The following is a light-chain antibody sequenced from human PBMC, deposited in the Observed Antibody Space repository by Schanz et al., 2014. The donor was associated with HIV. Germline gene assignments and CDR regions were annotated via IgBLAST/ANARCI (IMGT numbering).Light chain of an antibody. CDR2: GAS. CDR3: QQYSSSPRT. J-gene: IGKJ1*01. CDR1: QSVSSN. Sequence: EIVLTQSPGSLSLSPGGRATLSCGASQSVSSNLAWYQQKPGQAPRLLIYGASTRATGIPARFSGSGSGTEFTLTISSLQSEDFAVYYCQQYSSSPRTFGQGTKVEIK. V-gene: IGKV3-15*01.